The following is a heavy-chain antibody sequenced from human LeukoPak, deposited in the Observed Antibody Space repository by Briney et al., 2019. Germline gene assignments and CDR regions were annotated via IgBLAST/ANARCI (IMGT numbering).Heavy chain of an antibody. J-gene: IGHJ4*02. CDR2: ISAYNGNT. CDR3: ARDYYDSSGYLRDY. CDR1: GGTFSTSA. Sequence: ASVKVSCKASGGTFSTSAISWVRQAPGQGLEWMGWISAYNGNTNYAQKLQGRITMTTDTSTSTAYMDLRSLRSDDTAVYYCARDYYDSSGYLRDYWGQGTLVTVSS. V-gene: IGHV1-18*01. D-gene: IGHD3-22*01.